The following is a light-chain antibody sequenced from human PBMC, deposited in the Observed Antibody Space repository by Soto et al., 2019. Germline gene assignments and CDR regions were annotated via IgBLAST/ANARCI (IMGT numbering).Light chain of an antibody. CDR2: LKSDCRH. V-gene: IGLV4-69*01. CDR1: SGHNSYA. CDR3: QPWGSGIRVV. J-gene: IGLJ2*01. Sequence: QLVLTQSPSASASLGASVKLTCTLSSGHNSYAIAWHQQQPEKGPRFLMKLKSDCRHSKGDGIPDRFSGSSSGAERYLTISSLQSEDEADYYCQPWGSGIRVVFGGGTQLTVL.